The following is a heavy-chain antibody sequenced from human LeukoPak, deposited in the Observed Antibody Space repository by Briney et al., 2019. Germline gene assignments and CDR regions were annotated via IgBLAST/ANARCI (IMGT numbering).Heavy chain of an antibody. CDR1: GGSISSGSYY. Sequence: PSETLSLTCTVSGGSISSGSYYWSWIRQPAGKGLEWIGRIYTSGSTNYNPSLKSRVTISVDTSKNQFSLKLSSVTAADTAVYYCARDLYPKKKNFDIWGQGTMVTVSS. J-gene: IGHJ3*02. D-gene: IGHD3-16*02. CDR3: ARDLYPKKKNFDI. V-gene: IGHV4-61*02. CDR2: IYTSGST.